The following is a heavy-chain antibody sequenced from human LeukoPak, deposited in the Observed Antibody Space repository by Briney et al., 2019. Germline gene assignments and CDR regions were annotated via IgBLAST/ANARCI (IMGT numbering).Heavy chain of an antibody. CDR2: INKDESEK. D-gene: IGHD4-17*01. CDR3: ARCRTTVTAMPGY. Sequence: GGSLRLSCAASGFTFSSYCMSWVRQAPGKGLEWVANINKDESEKYYVDSVKGRFTISRDDAKNSLYLQMNSLRAEDTAVYYCARCRTTVTAMPGYWGQGTLVTVSS. J-gene: IGHJ4*02. V-gene: IGHV3-7*03. CDR1: GFTFSSYC.